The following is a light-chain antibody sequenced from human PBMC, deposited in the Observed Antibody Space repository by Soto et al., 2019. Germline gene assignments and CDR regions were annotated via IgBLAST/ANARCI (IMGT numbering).Light chain of an antibody. CDR1: SSDVGGYHY. CDR3: SSYTSSSTTDV. J-gene: IGLJ1*01. Sequence: QSALTQPASVSGSPVKSITISCTGTSSDVGGYHYVSWYQQHPVKAPKLMIYDVTNRPSGVSDRFSGSKSGNTPSLTISGLQAEDEADYFCSSYTSSSTTDVFGTGTKLTVL. V-gene: IGLV2-14*01. CDR2: DVT.